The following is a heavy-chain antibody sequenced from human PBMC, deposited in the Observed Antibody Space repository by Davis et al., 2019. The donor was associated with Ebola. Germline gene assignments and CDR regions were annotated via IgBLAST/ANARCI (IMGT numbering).Heavy chain of an antibody. CDR2: INPSGGTT. CDR1: GYTFNIYY. J-gene: IGHJ4*02. Sequence: AASVKVSCKASGYTFNIYYMYWVRQAPGQGLERMGIINPSGGTTSYAQKFQGRVTMTRDTSTSTVYMELISLRSEDTAVYYCASPGRAAGAPRYWGQGTLVTVSS. D-gene: IGHD6-13*01. V-gene: IGHV1-46*02. CDR3: ASPGRAAGAPRY.